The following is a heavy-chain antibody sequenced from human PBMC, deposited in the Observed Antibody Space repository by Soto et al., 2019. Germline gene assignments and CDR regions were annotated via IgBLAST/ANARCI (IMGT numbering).Heavy chain of an antibody. V-gene: IGHV4-39*01. J-gene: IGHJ4*02. D-gene: IGHD3-3*01. CDR1: GGSISSSSYY. Sequence: SETLSLTCTVSGGSISSSSYYWGWIRQPPGKGLEWIGSIYYSGSTYYNPSLKCRVTISVDTSKNQFSLKLSSVTAADTAVYYCARRITIFGVVITYFDYWGQGTLVT. CDR3: ARRITIFGVVITYFDY. CDR2: IYYSGST.